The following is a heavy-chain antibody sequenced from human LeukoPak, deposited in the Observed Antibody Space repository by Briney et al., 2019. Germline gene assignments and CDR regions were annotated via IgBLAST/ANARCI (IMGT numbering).Heavy chain of an antibody. D-gene: IGHD3-10*01. Sequence: GGSLRLSCAASGFTFSNSAMNWVRQAPGQGLVWVSRINSDGTSTNYADSVKGRLTISRDNTKNTLYLQMNSLTVEDTAVYYCARETWSRGGDAFDIWGRGTMVTVSS. CDR1: GFTFSNSA. J-gene: IGHJ3*02. CDR3: ARETWSRGGDAFDI. CDR2: INSDGTST. V-gene: IGHV3-74*01.